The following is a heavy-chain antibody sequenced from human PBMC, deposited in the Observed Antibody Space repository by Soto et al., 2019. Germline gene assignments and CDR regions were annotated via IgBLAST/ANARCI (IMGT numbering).Heavy chain of an antibody. J-gene: IGHJ6*02. Sequence: GGSLRLSCAASGFTFSNYAMNWVRQAPGKGLEWVSAVSNSGGRTYYADSVKGRFTISRDNSKNTLFLQVDSLTAEDTAVYYCAKDQAHYYGSGSYYESYYYGLDVWGQGTTVTVSS. CDR1: GFTFSNYA. D-gene: IGHD3-10*01. CDR3: AKDQAHYYGSGSYYESYYYGLDV. CDR2: VSNSGGRT. V-gene: IGHV3-23*01.